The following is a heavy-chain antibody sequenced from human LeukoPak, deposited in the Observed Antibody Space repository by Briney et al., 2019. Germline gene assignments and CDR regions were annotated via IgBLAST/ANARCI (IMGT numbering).Heavy chain of an antibody. J-gene: IGHJ4*02. CDR1: GFTFSSYA. CDR2: ISYDGSNK. V-gene: IGHV3-30-3*01. CDR3: ARDNRRFGSRGPFDY. Sequence: GGSLRLSCAASGFTFSSYAMHWVRQAPGKGLEWVAVISYDGSNKYYADSVKGRFTISRDNSKNTLYLQMNSLRAEDTAVYYCARDNRRFGSRGPFDYWGQGTLVTVSS. D-gene: IGHD3-10*01.